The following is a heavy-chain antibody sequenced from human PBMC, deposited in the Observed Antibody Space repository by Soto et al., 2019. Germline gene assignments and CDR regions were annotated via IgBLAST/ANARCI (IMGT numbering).Heavy chain of an antibody. J-gene: IGHJ4*02. CDR2: ISGSGGST. CDR1: GFTFSSYA. Sequence: PGGSLRLSCAASGFTFSSYAMSWVRQAPGKGLEWVSAISGSGGSTYYADSVKGRFTISRDNSKNTLYLQMNSLRAEDMAVYYYAKSPIFGVVIDYFDYWGQGTLVTVSS. V-gene: IGHV3-23*01. CDR3: AKSPIFGVVIDYFDY. D-gene: IGHD3-3*01.